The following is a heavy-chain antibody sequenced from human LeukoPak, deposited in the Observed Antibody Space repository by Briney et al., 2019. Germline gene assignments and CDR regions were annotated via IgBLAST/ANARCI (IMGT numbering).Heavy chain of an antibody. Sequence: GGSLRLSCAASGFTFSSYAMSWVRQAPGKGLEWVAAISGSGGSTHYADSVKGRFTTSRDNFKNTLYLQMNSLRAEDTAVYYCAKDGVNWGSYFDHWGQGTLVTVSS. D-gene: IGHD7-27*01. CDR3: AKDGVNWGSYFDH. CDR2: ISGSGGST. CDR1: GFTFSSYA. J-gene: IGHJ4*02. V-gene: IGHV3-23*01.